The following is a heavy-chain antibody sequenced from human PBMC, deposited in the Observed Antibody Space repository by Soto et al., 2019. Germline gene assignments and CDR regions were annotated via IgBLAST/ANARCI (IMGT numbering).Heavy chain of an antibody. CDR1: GGTFSSYT. J-gene: IGHJ5*02. V-gene: IGHV1-69*02. Sequence: QVQLVQSGAEVKKPGSSMKVSCKASGGTFSSYTISWVRQAPGQGLEWMGRIIPILGIANYAQKFQGRVTITADKSTSTAYMELSSLRSEDTAVYYCARENTAMVTPNWFDPWGQGTLVTVSS. D-gene: IGHD5-18*01. CDR3: ARENTAMVTPNWFDP. CDR2: IIPILGIA.